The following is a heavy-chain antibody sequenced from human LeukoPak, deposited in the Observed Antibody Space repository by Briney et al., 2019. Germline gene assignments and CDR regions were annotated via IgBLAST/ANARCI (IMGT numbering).Heavy chain of an antibody. D-gene: IGHD3-16*01. V-gene: IGHV3-49*03. CDR3: SRDKFYVWFDP. J-gene: IGHJ5*02. CDR1: GFTFSDYY. CDR2: IRGSGTT. Sequence: PGGSLRLSCAASGFTFSDYYMSWIRQAPGKGLESVGFIRGSGTTQYAASVRGRFTISRDDSKSIAYLQMNSLKTEDTAVYYCSRDKFYVWFDPWGQGTLVTVSS.